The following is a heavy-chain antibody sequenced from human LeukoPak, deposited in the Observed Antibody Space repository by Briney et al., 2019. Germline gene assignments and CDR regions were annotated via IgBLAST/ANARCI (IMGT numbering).Heavy chain of an antibody. CDR2: VYHSGST. CDR1: GYSINSDSY. V-gene: IGHV4-38-2*02. D-gene: IGHD5-12*01. J-gene: IGHJ4*02. CDR3: ARHVVATWGDFDY. Sequence: SETLSLTCTVSGYSINSDSYWGWIRQPPGKGLEWIGSVYHSGSTYDNPSLKSRVTISVDTSKNQFSLKLSSVTAADTAVYYCARHVVATWGDFDYWGQGTLVTVSS.